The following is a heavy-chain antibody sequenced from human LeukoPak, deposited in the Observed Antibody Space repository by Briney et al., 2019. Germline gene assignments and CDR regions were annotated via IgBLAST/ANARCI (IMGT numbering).Heavy chain of an antibody. D-gene: IGHD6-6*01. CDR3: AAEPMYSSSARSLDY. CDR1: GGSINSYY. Sequence: SETLSLTCTVSGGSINSYYWSWIRQPPGKGLEWIGYIYYSGSTNYNPSLKSRVTISVDTSKNQFSLKLSSVTAADTAVYYCAAEPMYSSSARSLDYWGQGTLVTVSS. V-gene: IGHV4-59*01. J-gene: IGHJ4*02. CDR2: IYYSGST.